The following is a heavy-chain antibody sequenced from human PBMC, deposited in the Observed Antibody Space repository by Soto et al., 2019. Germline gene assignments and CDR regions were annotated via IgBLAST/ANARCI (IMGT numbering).Heavy chain of an antibody. V-gene: IGHV1-69*01. CDR3: ASPRYNWNDWADAFDI. Sequence: QVQLVQSGAEVKKPGSSVKVSCKASGGTFSSYAISWVRQAPGQGLEWMGGIIPIFGTANYAQKFQGRVTITADESTSTAYMELSSLRSEDTAVYYCASPRYNWNDWADAFDIWGQGTMVTVSS. J-gene: IGHJ3*02. CDR1: GGTFSSYA. CDR2: IIPIFGTA. D-gene: IGHD1-20*01.